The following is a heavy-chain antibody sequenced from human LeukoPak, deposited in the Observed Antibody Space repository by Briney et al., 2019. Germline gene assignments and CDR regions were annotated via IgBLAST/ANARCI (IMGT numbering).Heavy chain of an antibody. D-gene: IGHD3-22*01. CDR3: ARAVIGVDYYDSSGYQPLFDY. V-gene: IGHV1-46*01. J-gene: IGHJ4*02. CDR2: INPSGGST. CDR1: GYTFTSYY. Sequence: ASVKVSCKASGYTFTSYYMHWVRQAPGQGPEWMGIINPSGGSTSYAQKFQGRVTMTRDTSTSTVYMELSSLRSEDTAGYYCARAVIGVDYYDSSGYQPLFDYWGQGTLVTVSS.